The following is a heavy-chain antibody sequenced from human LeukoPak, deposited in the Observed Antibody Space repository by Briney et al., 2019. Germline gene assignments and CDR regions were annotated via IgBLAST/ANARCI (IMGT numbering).Heavy chain of an antibody. D-gene: IGHD6-19*01. J-gene: IGHJ4*02. CDR3: AHVPDGYSSGWYVRY. CDR2: IYWDDDK. V-gene: IGHV2-5*02. CDR1: GFSLSTSGVG. Sequence: SGPTLVNPTQTLTLTCTFSGFSLSTSGVGVGWIRQPPGKALEWLALIYWDDDKRYSPSLKSRLTITKDTSKNQVVLTMPNMDPVDTATYYCAHVPDGYSSGWYVRYWGQGTLVTVSS.